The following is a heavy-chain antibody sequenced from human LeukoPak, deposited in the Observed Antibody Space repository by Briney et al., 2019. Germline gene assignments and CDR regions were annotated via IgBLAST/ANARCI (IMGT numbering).Heavy chain of an antibody. Sequence: GESLKISCKGSGYSFTSYWIGWVRLMPGKGLEWMGIIYPGDSDTRYSPSFQGQVTISADKSISTAYLQWSSLKASDTAMYYCARHYPAIAAAGTGWFDPWGQGTLVTVSS. J-gene: IGHJ5*02. CDR3: ARHYPAIAAAGTGWFDP. D-gene: IGHD6-13*01. CDR2: IYPGDSDT. CDR1: GYSFTSYW. V-gene: IGHV5-51*01.